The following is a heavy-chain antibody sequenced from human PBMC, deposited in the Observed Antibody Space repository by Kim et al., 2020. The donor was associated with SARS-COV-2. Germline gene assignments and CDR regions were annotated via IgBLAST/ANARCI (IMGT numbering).Heavy chain of an antibody. V-gene: IGHV3-15*01. CDR3: TTDDYGDLYYFDY. Sequence: YAAPVKGRFTISRDDSKNTLYLQMNSLKTEDTAVYYCTTDDYGDLYYFDYWGQGTLVTVSS. D-gene: IGHD4-17*01. J-gene: IGHJ4*02.